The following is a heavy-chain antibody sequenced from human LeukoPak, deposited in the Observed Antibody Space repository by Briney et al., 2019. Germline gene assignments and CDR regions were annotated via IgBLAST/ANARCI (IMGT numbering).Heavy chain of an antibody. D-gene: IGHD3-10*01. CDR2: INGGGTST. CDR3: AKEATYIYGSGSSSHYFDF. Sequence: GGSLRLSCAAYGFDFSSYTLGWVRQAPGKGLEWVSAINGGGTSTFYADSVRGRFTISRDNSKSTLFLQMNSLRAEDTAVYYCAKEATYIYGSGSSSHYFDFWGQGTLVTASS. V-gene: IGHV3-23*01. CDR1: GFDFSSYT. J-gene: IGHJ4*02.